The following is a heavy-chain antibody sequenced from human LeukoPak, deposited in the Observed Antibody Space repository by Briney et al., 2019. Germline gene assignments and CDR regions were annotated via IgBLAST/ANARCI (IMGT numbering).Heavy chain of an antibody. CDR2: ISGSGGST. V-gene: IGHV3-23*01. D-gene: IGHD3-22*01. CDR1: GFTFSSYA. J-gene: IGHJ4*02. Sequence: QPGGSLSLSCAASGFTFSSYAMSWVRQAPGKGLEWVSAISGSGGSTYYADSLKGRFTISRDNSKNTLYLQMNSLRAEDTAVYYCAKVPYYYDSSAYFWGQGTLVTVSS. CDR3: AKVPYYYDSSAYF.